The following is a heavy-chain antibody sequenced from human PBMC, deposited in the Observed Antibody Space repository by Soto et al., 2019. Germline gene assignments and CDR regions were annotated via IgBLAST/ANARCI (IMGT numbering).Heavy chain of an antibody. V-gene: IGHV1-18*01. CDR2: ISAYNGNT. CDR3: ARAPAYCGGDCYSPNYYYGMDV. Sequence: QVQLVQSGAEVKKPGASVKVSCKASGYTFTSYGISWVRQAPGQGLEWMGWISAYNGNTNYAQKLQGRVTMTTDTSTSTADMELRSLRSDDTAVYYCARAPAYCGGDCYSPNYYYGMDVWGQGTTVTVSS. J-gene: IGHJ6*02. D-gene: IGHD2-21*02. CDR1: GYTFTSYG.